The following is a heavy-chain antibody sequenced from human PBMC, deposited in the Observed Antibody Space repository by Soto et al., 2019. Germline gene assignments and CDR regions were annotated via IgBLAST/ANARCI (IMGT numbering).Heavy chain of an antibody. V-gene: IGHV4-31*03. CDR2: IYYSGST. J-gene: IGHJ4*02. D-gene: IGHD3-22*01. Sequence: QVQLQESGPGLVKPSQTLSLTCTVSGGSISSGGYYWSWILQHPGKGLEWIGYIYYSGSTYYNPSLKSRITISVDTSNNQFSLKLSAVTAADTAVYYCARGGGDSSGYYDYWGQGTLVTVSS. CDR3: ARGGGDSSGYYDY. CDR1: GGSISSGGYY.